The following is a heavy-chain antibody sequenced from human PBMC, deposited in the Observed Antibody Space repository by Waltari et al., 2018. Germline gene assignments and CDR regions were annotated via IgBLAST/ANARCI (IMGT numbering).Heavy chain of an antibody. CDR2: ISYDGRNK. D-gene: IGHD6-13*01. CDR1: GFTFSSYA. J-gene: IGHJ4*02. CDR3: ARAGGYTAAGNSDY. Sequence: QVQLVESGGGVVQPGRSLRLSCAASGFTFSSYAMHWVRQAPGKGLGWVAVISYDGRNKYYADSVKGRFTISRDNSKNTLYLQMNSLRAEDTAVYYCARAGGYTAAGNSDYWGQGTLVTVSS. V-gene: IGHV3-30*04.